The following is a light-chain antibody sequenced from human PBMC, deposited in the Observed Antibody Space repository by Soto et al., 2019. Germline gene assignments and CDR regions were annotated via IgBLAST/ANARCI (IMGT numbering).Light chain of an antibody. Sequence: DIQMTQSPSTLSASVGDRVTITCRASQSISSWLAWYQQKPGKAPELLIYAASTLQSGVPSRFSGSGSGTDFTLTISCLQSEDFATYYCQQYYSFPPTWTFGQGTKVDIK. CDR3: QQYYSFPPTWT. CDR1: QSISSW. V-gene: IGKV1-5*01. J-gene: IGKJ1*01. CDR2: AAS.